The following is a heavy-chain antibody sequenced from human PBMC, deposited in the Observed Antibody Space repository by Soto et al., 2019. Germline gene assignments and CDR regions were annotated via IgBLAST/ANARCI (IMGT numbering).Heavy chain of an antibody. CDR3: ARGGISHWAYFYYMDV. D-gene: IGHD2-21*01. Sequence: SETLSLTCTVSGGSISSYYWSWIRQPPGKGLEWIGDINHSGSTNYNPSLKSRVTMSVDTSKNQFSLTLNSVTAADTATYYCARGGISHWAYFYYMDVWDRGTTVTVSS. V-gene: IGHV4-59*12. J-gene: IGHJ6*03. CDR2: INHSGST. CDR1: GGSISSYY.